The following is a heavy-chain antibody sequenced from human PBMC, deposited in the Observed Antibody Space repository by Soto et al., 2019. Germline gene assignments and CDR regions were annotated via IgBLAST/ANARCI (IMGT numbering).Heavy chain of an antibody. CDR1: GGTFSSYA. D-gene: IGHD6-13*01. V-gene: IGHV1-69*13. J-gene: IGHJ6*02. CDR3: GYCCSSSWYVVYYYYGMDV. CDR2: IIPIFGTA. Sequence: ASVKVSSKASGGTFSSYAISWVRQAPGQGLEWMGGIIPIFGTANYAQKFQGRVTITADESTSTAYMEMSSLRSEDTAVYYCGYCCSSSWYVVYYYYGMDVWGQGTMVTVCS.